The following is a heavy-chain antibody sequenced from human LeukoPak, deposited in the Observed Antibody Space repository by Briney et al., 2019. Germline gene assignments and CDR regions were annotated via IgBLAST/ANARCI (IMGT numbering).Heavy chain of an antibody. D-gene: IGHD3-16*01. J-gene: IGHJ4*02. CDR1: GFSLTSDYY. V-gene: IGHV4-38-2*02. Sequence: SETLSLTCSVSGFSLTSDYYWGWVRPPPGKGLEWIGILDQGGTSYQNPTLKSRVTISVDTSRSQFSLKLSSVTAADTAVYYCARDPEEGYLGEWGEGTLVTVSS. CDR2: LDQGGTS. CDR3: ARDPEEGYLGE.